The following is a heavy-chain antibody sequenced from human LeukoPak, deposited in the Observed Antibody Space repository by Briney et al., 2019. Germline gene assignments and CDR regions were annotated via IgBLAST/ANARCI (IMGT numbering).Heavy chain of an antibody. CDR2: IWYDGSNK. D-gene: IGHD6-6*01. CDR1: GFSFSSNG. Sequence: GGSLRLSCAASGFSFSSNGMHWVRQAPGKGLEWVAAIWYDGSNKYYADSVKGRFTISRDNSKNTLYLQMNSLRADDTAVYYCARDRPDAFDIWGQGTMVTVSS. CDR3: ARDRPDAFDI. J-gene: IGHJ3*02. V-gene: IGHV3-33*01.